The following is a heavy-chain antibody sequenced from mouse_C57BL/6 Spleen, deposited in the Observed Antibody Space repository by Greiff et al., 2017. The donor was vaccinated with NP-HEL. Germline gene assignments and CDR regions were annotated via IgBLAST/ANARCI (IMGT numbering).Heavy chain of an antibody. Sequence: VKLQQSGAELVKPGASVKISCKASGYAFSSYWMNWVKQRPGKGLEWIGQIYPGDGDTNYNGKFKGKATLTADKSSSTAYMQLSSLTSEDSAVYFCAREGGLLWSSWFAYWGQGTLVTVSA. J-gene: IGHJ3*01. CDR1: GYAFSSYW. CDR3: AREGGLLWSSWFAY. V-gene: IGHV1-80*01. D-gene: IGHD2-1*01. CDR2: IYPGDGDT.